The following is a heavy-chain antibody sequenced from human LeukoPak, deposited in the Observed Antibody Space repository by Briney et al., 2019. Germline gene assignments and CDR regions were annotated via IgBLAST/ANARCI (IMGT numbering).Heavy chain of an antibody. V-gene: IGHV4-38-2*02. CDR2: IYHGGST. Sequence: SETLSLTCTVSGYSISSGYYWGWIRQSPGKGLEWIGSIYHGGSTYYNPSLRSRVIVSVDTSKNHFSLKMSSVTAADTAVYYCAREMAAAIPYFDYWGQGTLVTVSS. J-gene: IGHJ4*02. CDR1: GYSISSGYY. D-gene: IGHD6-13*01. CDR3: AREMAAAIPYFDY.